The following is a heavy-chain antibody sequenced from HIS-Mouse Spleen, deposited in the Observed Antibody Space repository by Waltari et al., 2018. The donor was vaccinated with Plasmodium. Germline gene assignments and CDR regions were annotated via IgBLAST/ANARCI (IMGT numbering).Heavy chain of an antibody. CDR2: IYYSGST. V-gene: IGHV4-59*08. Sequence: QVQLQESGPGLVKPSETLSLTCTASGCSISRHYWSWCRQPPGKGLEWIGYIYYSGSTNYNPSLKSRVTISVDTSKNQFSLKLSSVTAADTAVYYCARLRYSYGYFDYWGQGTLVTVSS. CDR3: ARLRYSYGYFDY. CDR1: GCSISRHY. J-gene: IGHJ4*02. D-gene: IGHD5-18*01.